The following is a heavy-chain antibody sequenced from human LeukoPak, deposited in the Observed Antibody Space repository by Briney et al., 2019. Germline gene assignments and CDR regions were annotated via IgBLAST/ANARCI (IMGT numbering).Heavy chain of an antibody. CDR3: AREVVVRGRPFDY. CDR1: GFTLSSYW. Sequence: GGSLRLSCAASGFTLSSYWMTWVRQAPGKGLEWVANIKEDGGEGYYVDSVKGRFTVSRDNAKNTLYLQMNSLRAEDTAVYYCAREVVVRGRPFDYWGQGTLVTVSS. CDR2: IKEDGGEG. D-gene: IGHD3-22*01. J-gene: IGHJ4*02. V-gene: IGHV3-7*01.